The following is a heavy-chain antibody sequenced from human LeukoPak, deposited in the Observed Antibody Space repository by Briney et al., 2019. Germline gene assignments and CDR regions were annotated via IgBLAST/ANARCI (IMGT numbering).Heavy chain of an antibody. Sequence: GGSLRLSCAASGFTFSANAMGWVRQAPGKGLEWVSSIRSSGEATYYADSVKGRFTLSRDNSKNTLDLQMDTLRAEDTAVYYCVKAVGTNSIRAIDYWGQGTPDTVSS. D-gene: IGHD4-23*01. CDR2: IRSSGEAT. CDR3: VKAVGTNSIRAIDY. J-gene: IGHJ4*02. CDR1: GFTFSANA. V-gene: IGHV3-23*01.